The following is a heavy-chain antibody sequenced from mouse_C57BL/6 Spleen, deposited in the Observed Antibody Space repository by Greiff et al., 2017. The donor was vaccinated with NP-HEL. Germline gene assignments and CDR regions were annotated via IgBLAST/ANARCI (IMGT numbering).Heavy chain of an antibody. D-gene: IGHD1-1*01. Sequence: VQLQQSGAELVRPGTSVKMSCKASGYTFTNYWIGWAKQRPGHGLEWIGDIYPGGGYTNYNEKFKGKATLTADKSSSTAYMQVSSLTSADSAIYYCARLGYYVSSQCPDYWGQGTTLTVSS. CDR2: IYPGGGYT. V-gene: IGHV1-63*01. CDR3: ARLGYYVSSQCPDY. CDR1: GYTFTNYW. J-gene: IGHJ2*01.